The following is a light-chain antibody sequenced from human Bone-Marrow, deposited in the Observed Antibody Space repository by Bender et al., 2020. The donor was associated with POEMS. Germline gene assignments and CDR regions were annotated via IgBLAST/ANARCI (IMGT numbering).Light chain of an antibody. J-gene: IGLJ3*02. CDR2: EAS. V-gene: IGLV2-14*01. CDR3: CSYAGTWV. Sequence: SALTQPASVSGSPGQSITISCTGTSGDIGFSKFVSWYQQHPGKAPKLMIYEASNRPSGVSTRFSGSRSDNTASLTISGLQVEDEADYYCCSYAGTWVFGGGTRVTVL. CDR1: SGDIGFSKF.